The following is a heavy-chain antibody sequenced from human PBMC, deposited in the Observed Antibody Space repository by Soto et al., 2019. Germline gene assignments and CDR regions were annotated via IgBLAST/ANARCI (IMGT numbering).Heavy chain of an antibody. J-gene: IGHJ6*02. CDR3: ARDPPATRHGMDV. CDR1: GFTVSSNY. V-gene: IGHV3-53*02. CDR2: IYSGGST. Sequence: EVPLVETGGGLIQPGGSLRLSGAASGFTVSSNYMSWVRQAPGKGLEWVSVIYSGGSTYYADSVRGRFTISRDNSKNTLYLQMKSLRAEDTAVYYCARDPPATRHGMDVWGQGTTVTVSS.